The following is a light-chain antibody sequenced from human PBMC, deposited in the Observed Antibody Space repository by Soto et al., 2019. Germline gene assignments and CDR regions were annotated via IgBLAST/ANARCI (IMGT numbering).Light chain of an antibody. V-gene: IGLV1-40*01. CDR2: GKN. CDR3: QSYDTSLSGSGV. CDR1: SSNIGAGYD. Sequence: QSVLTQPPSVSGAPGQRVTISCTGSSSNIGAGYDVQWYQQLPGTAPKLLIYGKNNRPSGVPDRFSGSKSGNSASLAITGLQADDGADYYCQSYDTSLSGSGVFGTGTKLTVL. J-gene: IGLJ1*01.